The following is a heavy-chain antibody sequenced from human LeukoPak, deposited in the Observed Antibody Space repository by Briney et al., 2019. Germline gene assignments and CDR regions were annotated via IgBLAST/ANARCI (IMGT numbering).Heavy chain of an antibody. Sequence: PGGSLRLSCAASGFTFSNYWMSWVRHTPGKGLEWVANIKQDGSEKYYVDSVKGRFTISRDNAKTSLFLQMNSLRAEDSAVYYCARRNSYDFWSGYYYYHYYYMDIWGNGTTVTVSS. D-gene: IGHD3-3*01. V-gene: IGHV3-7*01. CDR2: IKQDGSEK. J-gene: IGHJ6*03. CDR3: ARRNSYDFWSGYYYYHYYYMDI. CDR1: GFTFSNYW.